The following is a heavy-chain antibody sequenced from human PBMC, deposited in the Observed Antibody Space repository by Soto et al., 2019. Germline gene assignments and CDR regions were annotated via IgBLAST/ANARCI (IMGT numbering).Heavy chain of an antibody. Sequence: PGGSLRLSCAASGFTLSSYAMSWVRQAPGKGLEWVSAISGSGGSTYYADSVKGRFTISRDNSKNTLYLQMNSLRAEDTAVYYCAKDRYYYGSGSIPGLSDYWGQGTLVTVS. CDR2: ISGSGGST. J-gene: IGHJ4*02. CDR1: GFTLSSYA. D-gene: IGHD3-10*01. CDR3: AKDRYYYGSGSIPGLSDY. V-gene: IGHV3-23*01.